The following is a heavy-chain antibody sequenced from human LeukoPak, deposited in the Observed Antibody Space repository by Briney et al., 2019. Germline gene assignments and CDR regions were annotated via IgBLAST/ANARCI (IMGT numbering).Heavy chain of an antibody. D-gene: IGHD3-22*01. CDR2: IYYSGST. J-gene: IGHJ5*02. Sequence: SETLSLTCTVSGGSISSYYWSWIRQPPGKGLEWIGYIYYSGSTNYNPSLKSRVTTSVDTSTNQFSLKLSSVTAADTAVYYCARPNYENSSGYYHGPWFDPWGQGTLVTVSS. CDR3: ARPNYENSSGYYHGPWFDP. CDR1: GGSISSYY. V-gene: IGHV4-59*08.